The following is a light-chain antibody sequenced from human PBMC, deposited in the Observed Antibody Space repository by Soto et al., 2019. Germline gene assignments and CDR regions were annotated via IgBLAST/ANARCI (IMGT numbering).Light chain of an antibody. J-gene: IGLJ2*01. Sequence: QSVLTQPPSASGTPGQRVTISCSGSSSNIGSNYVYSYQQLPGTAPKLLIYRNNQRSSGVPGRFSGSKSGTSASLAIGGQGSEDGAHYYGAAWDDSLSGRVVFGGGTQLTVL. CDR3: AAWDDSLSGRVV. V-gene: IGLV1-47*01. CDR1: SSNIGSNY. CDR2: RNN.